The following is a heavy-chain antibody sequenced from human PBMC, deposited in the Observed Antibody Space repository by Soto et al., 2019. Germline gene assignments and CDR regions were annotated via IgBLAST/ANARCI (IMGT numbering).Heavy chain of an antibody. V-gene: IGHV3-21*01. CDR1: GFTFSTYS. J-gene: IGHJ6*02. Sequence: EVQLVESGGGLVKPGGSLRLSCSASGFTFSTYSMNWVRQAPGKGLEWVSSISSSSNYIYYADSVKGRFTISRDNAKNSLYLQMNNPRAEDTAVYYWAREVRTHACYYGMDVLGQGTTVTVSS. CDR2: ISSSSNYI. CDR3: AREVRTHACYYGMDV. D-gene: IGHD1-1*01.